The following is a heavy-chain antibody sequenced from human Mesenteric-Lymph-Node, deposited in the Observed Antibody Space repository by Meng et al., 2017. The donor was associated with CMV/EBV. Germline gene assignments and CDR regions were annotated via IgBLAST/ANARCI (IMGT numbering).Heavy chain of an antibody. D-gene: IGHD1-1*01. J-gene: IGHJ5*02. V-gene: IGHV1-2*06. CDR2: ISPNTGDT. CDR3: GRGQQTFDP. CDR1: GYSFTGYS. Sequence: HVQLVQSGAEVKKPRASVKVSCKASGYSFTGYSIHWGRQAPGQGLELMGRISPNTGDTIYEENFQGRVTMTRDTSINTAYMELSSLTSDDTAVYYCGRGQQTFDPWGQGTLVTVSS.